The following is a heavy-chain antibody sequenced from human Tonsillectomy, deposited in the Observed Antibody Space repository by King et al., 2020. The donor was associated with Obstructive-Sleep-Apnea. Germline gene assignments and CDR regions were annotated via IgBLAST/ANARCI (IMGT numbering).Heavy chain of an antibody. Sequence: VQLQESGPGLVKPSQTLSLICTVSGDSITSGGFYWSWIRQHPGKGLEWIGYIYYDGTTFYNPSLESRVTISDDKSKTQFSLRLCSVTAADTAVYFCARGRYTYSYAFDYWGQGALVTVSS. J-gene: IGHJ4*02. V-gene: IGHV4-31*03. CDR3: ARGRYTYSYAFDY. CDR1: GDSITSGGFY. CDR2: IYYDGTT. D-gene: IGHD5-18*01.